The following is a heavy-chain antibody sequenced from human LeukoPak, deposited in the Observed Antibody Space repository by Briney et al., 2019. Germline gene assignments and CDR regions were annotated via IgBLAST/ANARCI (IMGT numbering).Heavy chain of an antibody. J-gene: IGHJ4*02. D-gene: IGHD2-15*01. Sequence: SETLSLTCAVYGGSFSGYYWSWIRQPPGKGLEWIGEINHSGSTNYNPSLKSRVTISVDTSKNQFSLKLSSVTAADTAVYYCARAGKWSSLGHLDYWGQGTLVTVSS. CDR2: INHSGST. CDR3: ARAGKWSSLGHLDY. CDR1: GGSFSGYY. V-gene: IGHV4-34*01.